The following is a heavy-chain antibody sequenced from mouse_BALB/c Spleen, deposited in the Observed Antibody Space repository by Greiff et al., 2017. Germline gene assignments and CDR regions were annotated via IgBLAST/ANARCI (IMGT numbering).Heavy chain of an antibody. J-gene: IGHJ3*01. CDR3: ARGDDSFAY. CDR2: ISYSGST. CDR1: GYSITSDYA. Sequence: EVQLQQSGPGLVKPSQSLSLTCTVTGYSITSDYAWNWIRQFPGNKLEWMGYISYSGSTSYNPSLKSRISITRDTSKNQFFLQLNSVTTEDTATYYCARGDDSFAYWGQGTLVTVSA. V-gene: IGHV3-2*02. D-gene: IGHD2-4*01.